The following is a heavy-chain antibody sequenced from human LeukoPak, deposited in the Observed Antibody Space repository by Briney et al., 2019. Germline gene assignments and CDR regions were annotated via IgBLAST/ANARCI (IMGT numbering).Heavy chain of an antibody. Sequence: ASVKVSRKASGYTFTSYGISWVRQAPGQGLEWMGWISAYNGNTNYAQKLQGRVTMTTDTSTSTAYVELRSLRSDDTAVYYCARDHDYGGSGGYWGQGTLVTVSS. CDR2: ISAYNGNT. CDR3: ARDHDYGGSGGY. J-gene: IGHJ4*02. CDR1: GYTFTSYG. V-gene: IGHV1-18*01. D-gene: IGHD4-23*01.